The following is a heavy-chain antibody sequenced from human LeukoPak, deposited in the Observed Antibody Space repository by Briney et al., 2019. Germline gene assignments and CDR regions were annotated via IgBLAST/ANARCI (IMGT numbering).Heavy chain of an antibody. V-gene: IGHV1-2*02. J-gene: IGHJ4*02. CDR2: INPNSGGT. D-gene: IGHD3-22*01. CDR1: GYTFTGYY. Sequence: ASVKVSCKASGYTFTGYYMHWVRPAPGQGLEWMGWINPNSGGTNYAQKFQGRVTMTRDTSISTAYMELSRLRSDDTAVYYCARVGYYYDSSGYPTYYSDYWGQGTLVTVSS. CDR3: ARVGYYYDSSGYPTYYSDY.